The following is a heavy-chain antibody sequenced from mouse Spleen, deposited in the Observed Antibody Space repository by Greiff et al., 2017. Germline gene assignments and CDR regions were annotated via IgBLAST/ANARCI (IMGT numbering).Heavy chain of an antibody. CDR2: IWGDGST. D-gene: IGHD2-10*01. CDR1: GFSLTGYG. Sequence: VQLVESGPGLVAPSQSLSITCTVSGFSLTGYGVNWVRQPPGKGLEWLGMIWGDGSTDYNSALKSRLSISKDNSKSQVFLKMNSLQTDDTARYYCASTYYGNSYAMDYWGQGTSVTVSS. J-gene: IGHJ4*01. V-gene: IGHV2-6-7*01. CDR3: ASTYYGNSYAMDY.